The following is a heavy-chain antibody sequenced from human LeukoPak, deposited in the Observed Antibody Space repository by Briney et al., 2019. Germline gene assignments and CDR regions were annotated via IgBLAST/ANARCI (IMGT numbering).Heavy chain of an antibody. V-gene: IGHV4-30-4*08. D-gene: IGHD1-7*01. CDR1: GGSISSGDYY. Sequence: SETLSLTCTVSGGSISSGDYYWSWIRQPPGKGLEWIGYIYYSGSTYYNPSLKSRVTISVDTSKNQFSLKLSSVTAADTAVYYCAWIITGTTNFDYWGQGTLVTVSS. CDR3: AWIITGTTNFDY. CDR2: IYYSGST. J-gene: IGHJ4*02.